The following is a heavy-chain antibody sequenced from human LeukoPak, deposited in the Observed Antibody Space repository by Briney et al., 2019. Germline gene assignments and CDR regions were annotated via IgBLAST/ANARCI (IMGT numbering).Heavy chain of an antibody. D-gene: IGHD3-10*01. CDR2: IYWDDDK. CDR3: AHTIYYDSGSQNWFDP. Sequence: SGPTLVKPTQTLTLTCTFSGFSLSTSGVVVGWIRQPPGKALEWLALIYWDDDKRYSPSLKRRLTITKDTSKNQVVLTMTNMDPVDTATYYCAHTIYYDSGSQNWFDPWGQGTLVTVSS. J-gene: IGHJ5*02. V-gene: IGHV2-5*02. CDR1: GFSLSTSGVV.